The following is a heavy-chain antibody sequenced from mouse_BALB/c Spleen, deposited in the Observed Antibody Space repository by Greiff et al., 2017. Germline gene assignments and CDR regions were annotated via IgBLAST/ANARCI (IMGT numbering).Heavy chain of an antibody. Sequence: EVHLVESGGDLVKPGGSLKLSCAASGFTFSSYGMSWVRQTPDKRLEWVATISSGGSYTYYPDSVKGRFTISRDNAKNTLYLQMSSLKSEDTAMYYCARHDVYYGSSFFAYWGQGTLVTVSA. D-gene: IGHD1-1*01. CDR2: ISSGGSYT. CDR3: ARHDVYYGSSFFAY. V-gene: IGHV5-6*01. J-gene: IGHJ3*01. CDR1: GFTFSSYG.